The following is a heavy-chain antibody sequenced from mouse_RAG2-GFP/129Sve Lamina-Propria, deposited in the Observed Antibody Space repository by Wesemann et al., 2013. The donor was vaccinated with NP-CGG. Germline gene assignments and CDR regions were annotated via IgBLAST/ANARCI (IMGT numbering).Heavy chain of an antibody. Sequence: GEGMVLPKGSLKLSCAASGFTFNTYAMNWVRQAPGKGLEWVARIRSKSSNYATYYADSVKDRFTISRDDSQSMLYLQMNNLKTEDTAMYYCVRGSYYSYYSYDVLHWYFDVWGAGTTVTVSS. CDR3: VRGSYYSYYSYDVLHWYFDV. J-gene: IGHJ1*01. V-gene: IGHV10-3*01. CDR1: GFTFNTYA. D-gene: IGHD2-12*01. CDR2: IRSKSSNYAT.